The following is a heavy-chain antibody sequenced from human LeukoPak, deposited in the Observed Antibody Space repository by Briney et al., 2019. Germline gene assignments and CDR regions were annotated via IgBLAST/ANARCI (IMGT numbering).Heavy chain of an antibody. CDR1: GITFSSYT. D-gene: IGHD6-6*01. V-gene: IGHV3-21*04. CDR3: AKEYSSSSLYYYYYYMDV. Sequence: PGGSLRLSCAASGITFSSYTMNWVRQAPGKGLEWVSFISTSSSYTYYADSVKGRFTISRDNARNSLYLQMNSLRTEDTALYYCAKEYSSSSLYYYYYYMDVWGKGTTVTVSS. J-gene: IGHJ6*03. CDR2: ISTSSSYT.